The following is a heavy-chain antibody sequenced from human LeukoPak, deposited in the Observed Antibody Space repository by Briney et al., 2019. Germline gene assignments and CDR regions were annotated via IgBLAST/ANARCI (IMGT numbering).Heavy chain of an antibody. Sequence: GGSLRLSCAASGFIFSTHGMHWVRQAPGKGLEWVSLISYDGSKKYYADSVKGRFTISRDNSKNTLYLQMNSLKPEDTAVYYCARRAYYYDSRGYHNYYYYGMDVWGQGTTVTVSS. J-gene: IGHJ6*02. D-gene: IGHD3-22*01. V-gene: IGHV3-30*03. CDR2: ISYDGSKK. CDR3: ARRAYYYDSRGYHNYYYYGMDV. CDR1: GFIFSTHG.